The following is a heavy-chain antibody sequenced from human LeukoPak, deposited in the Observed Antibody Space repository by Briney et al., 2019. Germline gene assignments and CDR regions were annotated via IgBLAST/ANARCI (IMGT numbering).Heavy chain of an antibody. V-gene: IGHV3-73*01. Sequence: GGSLRLSCAASGFTFSGSAVHWVRQSSGKGLEWVGHIDKKDNLYATAYAESVKGRFTISRDDPKDTAFLHMDSLKTEDTALYYCTRDRGTYNWFDPWGQGTLVTVSS. CDR1: GFTFSGSA. J-gene: IGHJ5*02. CDR3: TRDRGTYNWFDP. D-gene: IGHD2-15*01. CDR2: IDKKDNLYAT.